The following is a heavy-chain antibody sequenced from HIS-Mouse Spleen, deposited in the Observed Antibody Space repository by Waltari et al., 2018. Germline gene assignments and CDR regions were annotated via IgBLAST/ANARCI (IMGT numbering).Heavy chain of an antibody. J-gene: IGHJ4*02. CDR1: GYTFTSYD. D-gene: IGHD4-4*01. V-gene: IGHV1-8*01. CDR2: MNPNSGNT. CDR3: ARGHDYSNYFDY. Sequence: QVQLVQSGAEVKKPGASVKVSCTASGYTFTSYDINWVRPATGQGLEWMGWMNPNSGNTGYAQKFQGRVTMTRNTSISTAYMELSSLRSEDTAVYYCARGHDYSNYFDYWGQGTLVTVSS.